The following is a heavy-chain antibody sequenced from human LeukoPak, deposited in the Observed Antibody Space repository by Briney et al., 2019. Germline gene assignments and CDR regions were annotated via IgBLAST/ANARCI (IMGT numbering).Heavy chain of an antibody. V-gene: IGHV4-59*01. J-gene: IGHJ6*02. D-gene: IGHD5-18*01. CDR3: ARNPARGYSYGYEYYYYGMDV. CDR1: GGSISSYY. CDR2: IYYSGST. Sequence: SETLSLTRTVSGGSISSYYWSWIRQPPGKGLEWIGYIYYSGSTNYNPSLKSRVTISVDTSKNQFSLKLSSVTAADTAVYYCARNPARGYSYGYEYYYYGMDVWGQGTTVTVSS.